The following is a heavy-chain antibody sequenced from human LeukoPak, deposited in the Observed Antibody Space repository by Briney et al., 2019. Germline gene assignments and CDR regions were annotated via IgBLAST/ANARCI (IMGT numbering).Heavy chain of an antibody. V-gene: IGHV1-18*01. CDR2: RSIYNGNT. Sequence: GASVKVSCKASGYDFINYGISWVRQAPGQGLEWMGWRSIYNGNTDYKLQGRVTMTTDTSTSTAYMELRSLRSEDTAVYYCARDKNSGECVSNSCYGVWPLDIWGQGTMVTVSS. J-gene: IGHJ3*02. CDR3: ARDKNSGECVSNSCYGVWPLDI. CDR1: GYDFINYG. D-gene: IGHD2-2*01.